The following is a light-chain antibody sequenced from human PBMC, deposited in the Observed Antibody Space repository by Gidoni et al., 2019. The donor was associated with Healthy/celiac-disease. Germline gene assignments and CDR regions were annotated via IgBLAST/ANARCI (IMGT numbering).Light chain of an antibody. V-gene: IGLV3-1*01. CDR3: QAWDSSTVV. CDR2: QDS. CDR1: KLGDKY. J-gene: IGLJ2*01. Sequence: SYELTQPPSASLSPGQTDTITCSGDKLGDKYACWYQQKPGQSPVLVIYQDSKRPSGIPEGFSGSNSGNTATLTISGTQAMDEADYYCQAWDSSTVVFGGGTKLTVL.